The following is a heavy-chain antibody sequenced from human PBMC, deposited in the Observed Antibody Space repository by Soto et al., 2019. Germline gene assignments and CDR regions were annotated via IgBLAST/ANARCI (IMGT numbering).Heavy chain of an antibody. CDR1: GVTFNKQD. D-gene: IGHD3-10*01. CDR2: SIPMFGTP. V-gene: IGHV1-69*13. J-gene: IGHJ4*02. CDR3: ATSAGRDGCVFDY. Sequence: VKVPCKASGVTFNKQDMRWVRQPPGQGLEWVGGSIPMFGTPHCAEKFQDRVTITADDSTGTAYLELSSLTSEDTAVYYCATSAGRDGCVFDYWGPGTLVTVSS.